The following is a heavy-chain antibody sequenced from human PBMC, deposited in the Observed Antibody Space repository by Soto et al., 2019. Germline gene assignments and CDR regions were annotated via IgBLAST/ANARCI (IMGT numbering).Heavy chain of an antibody. V-gene: IGHV5-51*03. Sequence: EVRLVQSGAEVKKAGESLTISCKGSGYSFPNAWIGWVRQMPEKGLEWMGIIFPGDSDTRYSPTFQGQVTISADKSTSTAYLQWSSLEASDTAMYFCARLYGCGSASCYPMDWGQGTLVTVSS. D-gene: IGHD2-2*01. CDR1: GYSFPNAW. CDR2: IFPGDSDT. CDR3: ARLYGCGSASCYPMD. J-gene: IGHJ4*02.